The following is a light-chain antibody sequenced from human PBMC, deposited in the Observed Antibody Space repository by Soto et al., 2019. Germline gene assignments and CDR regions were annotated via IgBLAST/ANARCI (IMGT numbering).Light chain of an antibody. CDR2: GAS. CDR1: QGIHDK. CDR3: QQRSKWIT. V-gene: IGKV3-15*01. J-gene: IGKJ1*01. Sequence: ETVMTQSQDTLSVSPVERVSIYCRASQGIHDKLAWYQQKPGQAPRLLIYGASRRATGFPARFSGSGSGTDFTLTISSLQSEDFAVYYCQQRSKWITFGQGTKVDIK.